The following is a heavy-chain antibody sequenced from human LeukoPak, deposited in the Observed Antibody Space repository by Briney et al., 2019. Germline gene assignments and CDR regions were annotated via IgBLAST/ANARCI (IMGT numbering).Heavy chain of an antibody. Sequence: GGSLRLSCAASGFTFSSYWMHWVRHAPGKGLVWVSRINSDGSSTSYADSVKGRFTISRDNAKNTLYLQMNSLRAEDTAVYYCARSYGPYYYGMDVWGQGTTVTVSS. CDR3: ARSYGPYYYGMDV. CDR2: INSDGSST. V-gene: IGHV3-74*01. CDR1: GFTFSSYW. D-gene: IGHD3-10*01. J-gene: IGHJ6*02.